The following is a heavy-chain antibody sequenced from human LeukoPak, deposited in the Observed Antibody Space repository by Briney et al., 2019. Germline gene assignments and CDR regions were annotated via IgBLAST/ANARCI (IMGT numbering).Heavy chain of an antibody. J-gene: IGHJ5*02. Sequence: ASVKVSCKASGYTFTSYGISWVRQAPGQGLEWMVWISAYNGNTNYAQKLQGRVTMTTDTSTSTAYMELRSLRSDDTAVYYCARVLHYGSGSYYSDYWFDPWGQGTLVTVSS. CDR1: GYTFTSYG. V-gene: IGHV1-18*04. CDR3: ARVLHYGSGSYYSDYWFDP. CDR2: ISAYNGNT. D-gene: IGHD3-10*01.